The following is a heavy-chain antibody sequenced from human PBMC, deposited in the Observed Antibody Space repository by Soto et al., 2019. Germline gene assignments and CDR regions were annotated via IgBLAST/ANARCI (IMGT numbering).Heavy chain of an antibody. V-gene: IGHV3-23*01. CDR3: ATSNYGERD. CDR1: GFTLSEYG. D-gene: IGHD3-10*01. J-gene: IGHJ4*02. CDR2: VSGSGDST. Sequence: ELQVLESGGGLVQPGGSLRLTGAASGFTLSEYGTSWVRQAPGKGLEWVSFVSGSGDSTYYTDSVKGRFTISRDSSKSTVCRQMNSLRAEDTAVYYCATSNYGERDWGRGTLVTVSS.